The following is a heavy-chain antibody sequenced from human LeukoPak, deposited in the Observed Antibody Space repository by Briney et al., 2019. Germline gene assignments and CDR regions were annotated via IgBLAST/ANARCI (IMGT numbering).Heavy chain of an antibody. V-gene: IGHV3-23*01. CDR3: AKDYRDSSGAYYYMDV. CDR1: GLTFSRYA. D-gene: IGHD3-22*01. CDR2: ISDSGGST. Sequence: PGGSLRLSCAASGLTFSRYAMSWVRQAPGKGLEWVSSISDSGGSTNYADSVKGRFTISRDNSKNTLYLQMNSLRAEDTAIYYCAKDYRDSSGAYYYMDVWGKGTTVTVSS. J-gene: IGHJ6*03.